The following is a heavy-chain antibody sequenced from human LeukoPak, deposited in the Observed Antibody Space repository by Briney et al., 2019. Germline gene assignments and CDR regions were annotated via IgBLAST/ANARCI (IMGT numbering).Heavy chain of an antibody. CDR1: GFTFTSSA. J-gene: IGHJ3*01. V-gene: IGHV1-58*01. D-gene: IGHD3-22*01. CDR3: AAEAAYYYDSRDAFDV. Sequence: SVKVSCKASGFTFTSSAVQWVRQARGQRLEWIGWIVVGSGNTNYAQKLQERVTITRDMSTSLVYMELSSLRSEDTAVYYCAAEAAYYYDSRDAFDVWGQGTMVTVSS. CDR2: IVVGSGNT.